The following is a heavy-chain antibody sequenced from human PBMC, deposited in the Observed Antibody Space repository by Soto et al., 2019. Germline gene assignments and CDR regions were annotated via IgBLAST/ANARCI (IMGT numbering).Heavy chain of an antibody. J-gene: IGHJ5*02. Sequence: QVQLVQSGAEVKKPGASVKVSCKASGYTFSSYDINWVRQAAGQGLEWMGWMNPNSGNTAYAQKFRGRVTMTRNTSISTAYMELSSLRSEDTAVYYCARERNWLDPWGQGTLVTVSS. CDR3: ARERNWLDP. CDR2: MNPNSGNT. V-gene: IGHV1-8*01. CDR1: GYTFSSYD. D-gene: IGHD1-26*01.